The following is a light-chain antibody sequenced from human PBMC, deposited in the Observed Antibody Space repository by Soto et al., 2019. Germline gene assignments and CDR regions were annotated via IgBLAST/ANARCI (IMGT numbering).Light chain of an antibody. Sequence: EIVMTQSPATLSVSPGERATLSCRASQSVSSNLAWYQQKPGQAPRLLIYGAYTRATGIPARFSGSGSGPDFTLTISSLQSEDFAVYYCQQYNNWPWTFGQGTKLEIK. CDR1: QSVSSN. V-gene: IGKV3-15*01. CDR2: GAY. CDR3: QQYNNWPWT. J-gene: IGKJ1*01.